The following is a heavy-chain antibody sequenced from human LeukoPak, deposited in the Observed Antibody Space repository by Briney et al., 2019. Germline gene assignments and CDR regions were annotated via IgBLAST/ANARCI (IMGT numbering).Heavy chain of an antibody. J-gene: IGHJ4*02. D-gene: IGHD3-9*01. CDR1: GFTFSSYA. CDR3: ARRWFSDY. CDR2: ISGSGTGT. Sequence: PGGSLRLSCAASGFTFSSYAMSWVRQAPGKGLEWVSTISGSGTGTYYADSVKGRFTISRDNAKNSLYLQMNSLRAEGTAVYYCARRWFSDYWGQGTLVTVSS. V-gene: IGHV3-23*01.